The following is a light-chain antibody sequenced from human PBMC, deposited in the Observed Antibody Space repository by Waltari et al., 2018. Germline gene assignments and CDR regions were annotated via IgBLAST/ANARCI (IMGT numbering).Light chain of an antibody. CDR3: QQYNSYSWT. V-gene: IGKV1-5*03. Sequence: DIQMTQSPSPLSASVGDRVTITCRASQSISSWLAWYQQKPGKAPKLLIYKASSLESGVPSRFSGSGSGTGFTLTISSLQPDDFATYYCQQYNSYSWTFGQGTKVEIK. CDR2: KAS. CDR1: QSISSW. J-gene: IGKJ1*01.